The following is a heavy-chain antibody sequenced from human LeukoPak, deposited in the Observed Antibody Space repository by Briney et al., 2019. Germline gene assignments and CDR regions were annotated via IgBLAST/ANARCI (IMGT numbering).Heavy chain of an antibody. CDR1: GGSISSYY. J-gene: IGHJ5*02. Sequence: PSETLSLTCTVSGGSISSYYWSWIRQPPGKGLEWIGYIYYSGSTNYNPSLKSRVTISVDTSKNQFSLKLSSVTAADTAVYYCARHGILLRGTGFDPWGQGTLVTASS. D-gene: IGHD3-22*01. CDR2: IYYSGST. CDR3: ARHGILLRGTGFDP. V-gene: IGHV4-59*08.